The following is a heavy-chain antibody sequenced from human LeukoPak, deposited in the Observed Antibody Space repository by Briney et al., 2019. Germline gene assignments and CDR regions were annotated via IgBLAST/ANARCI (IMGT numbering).Heavy chain of an antibody. D-gene: IGHD2-21*01. CDR1: GFTFSNYA. V-gene: IGHV3-23*01. CDR3: AKDMGRGGGAVIDY. CDR2: ISGSGANT. Sequence: PGGSLRLSCAASGFTFSNYALGWVRQAPGKGLEWVSVISGSGANTYYANSARGRFTISRDNSRNTLYLQVSSPGADDTGLYYCAKDMGRGGGAVIDYWGQGTLVTVSS. J-gene: IGHJ4*02.